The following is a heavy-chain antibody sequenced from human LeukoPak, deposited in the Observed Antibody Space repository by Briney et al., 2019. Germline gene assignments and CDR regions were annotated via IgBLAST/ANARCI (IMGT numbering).Heavy chain of an antibody. J-gene: IGHJ6*04. CDR1: GFDFKTYS. Sequence: PGGSLRLSCVASGFDFKTYSMNWVRQAPGKGLEWVSYISSSSSTIYYADSVKGRFTISRDNAKNSLYLQMNSLRAEDTAVYYCAELGITMIGGVWGKGTTVTISS. D-gene: IGHD3-10*02. V-gene: IGHV3-48*01. CDR2: ISSSSSTI. CDR3: AELGITMIGGV.